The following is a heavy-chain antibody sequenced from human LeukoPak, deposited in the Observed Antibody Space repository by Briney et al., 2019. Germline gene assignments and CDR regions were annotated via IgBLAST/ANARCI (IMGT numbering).Heavy chain of an antibody. CDR2: IYYSGST. CDR1: GGSISSYY. Sequence: SETLSLTCTVSGGSISSYYWSWIRQPPGKGLEWIGYIYYSGSTNYNPSLKSRVTISVDTSKNQFSLKLSSVIAADTAVYYCARSYSSSWFVDYWGQGTLVTVSS. V-gene: IGHV4-59*08. J-gene: IGHJ4*02. CDR3: ARSYSSSWFVDY. D-gene: IGHD6-13*01.